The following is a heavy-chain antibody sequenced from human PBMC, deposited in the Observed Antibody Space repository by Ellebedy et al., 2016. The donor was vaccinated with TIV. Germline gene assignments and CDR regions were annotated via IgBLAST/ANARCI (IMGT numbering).Heavy chain of an antibody. J-gene: IGHJ5*02. D-gene: IGHD6-19*01. Sequence: MPGGSLRLSCLVSGGSFNNDHWSWIRQSPGKGPEWIGYVNQRRTTKYNSSLRSRVTISIDTSKNQFSLTVTSVTAADTAVYFCARMRGVAGPRWFDPWGPGTQVIVSS. CDR1: GGSFNNDH. CDR2: VNQRRTT. V-gene: IGHV4-59*08. CDR3: ARMRGVAGPRWFDP.